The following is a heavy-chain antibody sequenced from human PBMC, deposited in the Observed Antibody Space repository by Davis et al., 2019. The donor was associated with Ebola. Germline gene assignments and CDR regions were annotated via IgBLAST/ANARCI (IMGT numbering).Heavy chain of an antibody. Sequence: PGGSLRLSCAASGFTFRDYYMSWMRQAPGKGLEWVSYIGPSGTTIYYADSVKGRFTISRDNAKNTLSLQMSSLRVEDTAVYYCVRDSGYYSHDYWGHGTLVTVSS. J-gene: IGHJ4*01. D-gene: IGHD5-12*01. V-gene: IGHV3-11*04. CDR2: IGPSGTTI. CDR1: GFTFRDYY. CDR3: VRDSGYYSHDY.